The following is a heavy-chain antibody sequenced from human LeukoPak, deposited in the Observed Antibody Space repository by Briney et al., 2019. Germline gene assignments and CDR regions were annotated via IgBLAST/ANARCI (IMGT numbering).Heavy chain of an antibody. D-gene: IGHD4-17*01. CDR1: GGSISSSSYY. CDR2: IYYSGST. V-gene: IGHV4-39*01. CDR3: ASKSTDHGELRFDY. Sequence: SETLSLTCTVSGGSISSSSYYWGWIRQPPGKGLEWIGSIYYSGSTYYNPSLKSRVTISVDTSKNQFSLKLSSVTAADTAVYYCASKSTDHGELRFDYWGQGTLVTVSS. J-gene: IGHJ4*02.